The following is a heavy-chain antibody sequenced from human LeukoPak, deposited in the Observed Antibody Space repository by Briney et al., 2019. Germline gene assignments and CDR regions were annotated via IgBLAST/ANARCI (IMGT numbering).Heavy chain of an antibody. CDR2: IYYSGST. V-gene: IGHV4-31*03. J-gene: IGHJ6*02. CDR3: ARDPTAGQYYYYGMDV. Sequence: SETLSLTCTVSGGSISSGGYYWSWIHQHPGKGLEWIGYIYYSGSTYYNPSLKSRVTISVDTSKNQFSLKLSSVTAADTAVYYCARDPTAGQYYYYGMDVWGQGTTVTVSS. CDR1: GGSISSGGYY.